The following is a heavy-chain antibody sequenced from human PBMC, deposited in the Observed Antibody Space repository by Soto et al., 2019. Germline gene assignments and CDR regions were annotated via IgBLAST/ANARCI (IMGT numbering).Heavy chain of an antibody. J-gene: IGHJ4*02. CDR3: ARDNGIQLWIDY. CDR1: GGSVSSGSYY. D-gene: IGHD5-18*01. V-gene: IGHV4-61*01. CDR2: IYYSGST. Sequence: SETLSLTCTVSGGSVSSGSYYWSWIRQPPGKGLEWIGYIYYSGSTNYNPSLKSRVTISVDTSKNQFSLKLSSVTAADTAVYYCARDNGIQLWIDYRGQGTLVTVSS.